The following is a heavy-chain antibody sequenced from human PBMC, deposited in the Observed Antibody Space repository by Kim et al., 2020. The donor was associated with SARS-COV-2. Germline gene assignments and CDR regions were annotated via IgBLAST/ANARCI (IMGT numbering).Heavy chain of an antibody. D-gene: IGHD3-10*01. CDR2: ISYDGSNK. CDR1: GFTFSSYG. CDR3: AKFARLWVRGFGAAFFDY. J-gene: IGHJ4*02. V-gene: IGHV3-30*18. Sequence: GGSLRLSCAASGFTFSSYGMHWVRQAPGKGLEWVAVISYDGSNKYYADSVKGRFTISRDNSKNTLYLQMNSLRAEDTAVYYCAKFARLWVRGFGAAFFDYWGQGTLVTVSS.